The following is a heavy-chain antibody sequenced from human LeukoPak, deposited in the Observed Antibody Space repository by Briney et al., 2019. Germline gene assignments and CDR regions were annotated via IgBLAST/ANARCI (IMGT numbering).Heavy chain of an antibody. CDR1: GGTFSSYA. V-gene: IGHV1-69*05. CDR3: ARDRGFGELSNSI. Sequence: SVKVSCKASGGTFSSYAISWVRQAPGQGLEWMGGIIPIFGTANYAQKFQGRVTITTDESTSTAYMELSSLRSEDTAVYYCARDRGFGELSNSIWGQGTLVTVSS. J-gene: IGHJ4*02. D-gene: IGHD3-10*01. CDR2: IIPIFGTA.